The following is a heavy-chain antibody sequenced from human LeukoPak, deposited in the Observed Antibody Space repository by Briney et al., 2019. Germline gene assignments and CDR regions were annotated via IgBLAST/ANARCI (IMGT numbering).Heavy chain of an antibody. CDR2: INPSGGST. J-gene: IGHJ5*02. Sequence: GSVKVSCKASGSTFTSYYMHWVRQAPGQGLEWMGIINPSGGSTSYAQKFQGRVTVTRDTSTSTVYMELSSLRSEDTAVYYCAREGGDIVVVVAATSHNWFDPWGQGTLVTVSS. CDR1: GSTFTSYY. V-gene: IGHV1-46*01. CDR3: AREGGDIVVVVAATSHNWFDP. D-gene: IGHD2-15*01.